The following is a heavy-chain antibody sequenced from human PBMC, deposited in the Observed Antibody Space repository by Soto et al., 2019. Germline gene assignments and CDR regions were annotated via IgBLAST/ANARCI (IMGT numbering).Heavy chain of an antibody. J-gene: IGHJ4*02. Sequence: GGSLRLSCAASGFTFSSYGMHWVRQAPGKGLEWVAVISYDGSNKYYADSVKGRFTISRDNSKNTLYLQMNSLRAEDTAVYYCARVHSSSYHYFDYSGQGTLVTVSS. CDR2: ISYDGSNK. D-gene: IGHD6-13*01. CDR3: ARVHSSSYHYFDY. CDR1: GFTFSSYG. V-gene: IGHV3-30*03.